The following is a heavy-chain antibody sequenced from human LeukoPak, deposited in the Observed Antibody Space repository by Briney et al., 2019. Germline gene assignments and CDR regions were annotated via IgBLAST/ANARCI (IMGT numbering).Heavy chain of an antibody. V-gene: IGHV3-23*01. CDR1: GFTFSNYA. D-gene: IGHD6-19*01. J-gene: IGHJ4*02. CDR3: AKVSSGWYVDYFNY. Sequence: HGGSLRLSCAASGFTFSNYAMSWVRQAPGKGLEWVSAITVSGGSTYHADSVKGRFTISRDNSKNTVYLQMNSLRAEDTAVYYCAKVSSGWYVDYFNYWGQGTLVTVSS. CDR2: ITVSGGST.